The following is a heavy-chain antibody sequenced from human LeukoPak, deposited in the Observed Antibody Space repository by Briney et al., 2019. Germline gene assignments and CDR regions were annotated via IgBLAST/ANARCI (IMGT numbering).Heavy chain of an antibody. CDR3: VRAPGSGGFDS. CDR1: GFPPRGFD. J-gene: IGHJ4*02. CDR2: IGNVADT. Sequence: GSLRSPFATPGFPPRGFDMHWVRQLTGKGLEWVSSIGNVADTYYSGSVKGRFVISRDNARNFVFLQMNSLRAEDTAVYYCVRAPGSGGFDSWGQGAQVTVSS. D-gene: IGHD6-19*01. V-gene: IGHV3-13*01.